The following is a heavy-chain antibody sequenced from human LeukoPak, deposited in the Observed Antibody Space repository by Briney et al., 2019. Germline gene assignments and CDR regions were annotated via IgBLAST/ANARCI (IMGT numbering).Heavy chain of an antibody. Sequence: GRSLRLSCAASGFTFSSYAMHWVRQAPGKGLEWVAVIADDGSNKYYADSVKGRFTISRDNSNNTLYLQMNSLRAEDTAVYYCARGPPNWGYDYWGPGTLVTVSS. V-gene: IGHV3-30*04. J-gene: IGHJ4*02. CDR2: IADDGSNK. D-gene: IGHD7-27*01. CDR3: ARGPPNWGYDY. CDR1: GFTFSSYA.